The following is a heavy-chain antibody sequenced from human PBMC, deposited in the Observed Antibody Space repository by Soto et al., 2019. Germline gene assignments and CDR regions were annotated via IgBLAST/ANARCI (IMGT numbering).Heavy chain of an antibody. J-gene: IGHJ6*02. Sequence: PSETLSLTCTVSGASMKSFHFSWIRQPAGKGLEWIGRIYSSGSTTYNPSLKSRVTMSVDTARSQFSLKLTSVTAADTAVYFCAREPLDQRPPAYSSCLYSMDVLCQGTTVAVSS. CDR2: IYSSGST. CDR3: AREPLDQRPPAYSSCLYSMDV. D-gene: IGHD2-2*01. V-gene: IGHV4-4*07. CDR1: GASMKSFH.